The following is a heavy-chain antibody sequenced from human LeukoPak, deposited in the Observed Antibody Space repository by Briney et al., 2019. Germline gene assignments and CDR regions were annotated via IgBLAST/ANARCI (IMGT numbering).Heavy chain of an antibody. D-gene: IGHD4-17*01. CDR1: GFTFSDYS. CDR3: AKGDYGDYVGY. J-gene: IGHJ4*02. CDR2: ISGSGDNM. V-gene: IGHV3-23*01. Sequence: GSLRLSCAASGFTFSDYSMRWIRQAPGKGLEWVSSISGSGDNMDYADSVKGRFTISRDNSKNTLYLQMNSLRAEDTAVYYCAKGDYGDYVGYWGQGTLVTVSS.